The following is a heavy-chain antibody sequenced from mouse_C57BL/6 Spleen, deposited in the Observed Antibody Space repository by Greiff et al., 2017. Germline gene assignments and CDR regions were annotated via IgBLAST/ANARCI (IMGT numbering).Heavy chain of an antibody. D-gene: IGHD1-1*02. Sequence: VQLQQPGAELVRPGTSVKLSCKASGYTFTSYWMNWVKQRPGQGLEWIGAIDPSDSYTNYNQKFKGKATLTVDTSSSTAYMQLSSLTSEDSAVFYCARIPHIVGTASWFAYWGQGTLVTVSA. CDR1: GYTFTSYW. V-gene: IGHV1-59*01. CDR3: ARIPHIVGTASWFAY. J-gene: IGHJ3*01. CDR2: IDPSDSYT.